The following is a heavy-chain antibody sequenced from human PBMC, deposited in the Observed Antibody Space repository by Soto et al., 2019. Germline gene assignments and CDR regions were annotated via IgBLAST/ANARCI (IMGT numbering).Heavy chain of an antibody. V-gene: IGHV3-21*01. J-gene: IGHJ6*02. D-gene: IGHD2-2*01. CDR2: ISSSSSYI. Sequence: GSLRLSCAASGFTFSSYSMNWVRQAPGKGLEWVSSISSSSSYIYYADSVKGRFTISRDNAKNSLYLQMNSLRAEDTAVYYCARSGGKGYCSSTSCHDDYYYYYYGMDVWGQGTTVTVSS. CDR1: GFTFSSYS. CDR3: ARSGGKGYCSSTSCHDDYYYYYYGMDV.